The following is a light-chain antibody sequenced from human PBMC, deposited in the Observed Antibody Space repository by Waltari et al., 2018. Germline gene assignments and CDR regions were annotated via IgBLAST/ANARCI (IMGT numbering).Light chain of an antibody. CDR1: PAINSF. V-gene: IGKV1-39*01. CDR2: YSD. J-gene: IGKJ3*01. CDR3: QQGDSPPFT. Sequence: DIQMSQAPSSLSASLGGRVILSCLASPAINSFLNWYQQKPGKAPKLLIYYSDTLAPGVPSRFSGHKSGTDFTLTISRLQPEDFATYYCQQGDSPPFTFGPGT.